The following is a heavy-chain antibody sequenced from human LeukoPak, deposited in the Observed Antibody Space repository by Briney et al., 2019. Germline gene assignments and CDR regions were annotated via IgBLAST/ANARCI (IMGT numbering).Heavy chain of an antibody. J-gene: IGHJ4*02. CDR1: LYTFTSYV. CDR2: ISTYNGDT. D-gene: IGHD5-12*01. CDR3: ARGRGSTSRY. V-gene: IGHV1-18*01. Sequence: ASVKVSCKASLYTFTSYVITWVRQAPGQGLEWMGWISTYNGDTNYAQSLQGRVTMTTDTSTSTAYMELRSLRSDDTAIYYCARGRGSTSRYWGQGTLVTVSS.